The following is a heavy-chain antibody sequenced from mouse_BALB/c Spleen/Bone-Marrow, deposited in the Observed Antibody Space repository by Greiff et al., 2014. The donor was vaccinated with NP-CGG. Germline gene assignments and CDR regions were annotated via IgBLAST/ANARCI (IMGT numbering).Heavy chain of an antibody. V-gene: IGHV1S127*01. CDR3: TRSGYGNYYAMDY. Sequence: VNLVESGAELVKPGASVKMSCKASGYTFTSYWMHWVKQRPGQGLEWIGVIDPSDSYTSYNQKFKGKATLTVDTSSSTAYMQLSSLTSEDYAVYYCTRSGYGNYYAMDYWGQGTSVTVSS. D-gene: IGHD3-2*02. J-gene: IGHJ4*01. CDR2: IDPSDSYT. CDR1: GYTFTSYW.